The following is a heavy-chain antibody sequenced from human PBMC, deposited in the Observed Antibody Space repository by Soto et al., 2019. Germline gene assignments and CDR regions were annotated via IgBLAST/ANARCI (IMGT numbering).Heavy chain of an antibody. CDR1: GGTFSSYA. CDR2: IIPIFGTA. CDR3: AREESYSSSSRYGMDV. Sequence: QVQLVQSGAEVKKPGSSVKVSCKASGGTFSSYAISWVRQAPGHGLEWMGGIIPIFGTANYAQKFQGRVTITADESTSTAYMELSILRSEDTAVYYCAREESYSSSSRYGMDVWGQGTTVTVSS. D-gene: IGHD6-6*01. J-gene: IGHJ6*02. V-gene: IGHV1-69*01.